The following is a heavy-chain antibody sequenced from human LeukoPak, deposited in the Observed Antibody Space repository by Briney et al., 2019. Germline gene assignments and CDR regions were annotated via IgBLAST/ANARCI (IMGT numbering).Heavy chain of an antibody. CDR1: GFIFTDYP. D-gene: IGHD6-19*01. CDR2: MSIDGNTK. V-gene: IGHV3-30-3*01. J-gene: IGHJ4*02. Sequence: GGSLRLSCAASGFIFTDYPIHWVRQTPDKGLECVALMSIDGNTKYYANSVRGRFTVSRDNSKNTVYLQMSSLRVEDTAVYYCARGGYSSVWYDPLWGQGTLVTVSS. CDR3: ARGGYSSVWYDPL.